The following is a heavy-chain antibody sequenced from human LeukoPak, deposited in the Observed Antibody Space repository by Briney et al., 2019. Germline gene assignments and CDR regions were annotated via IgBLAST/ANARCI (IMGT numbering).Heavy chain of an antibody. V-gene: IGHV4-59*01. D-gene: IGHD6-13*01. Sequence: SETLSLTCTVSGGSISSYYWSWIRQPPGKGLEWIGYIYYSGSTNYNPSLKSRVPISVDTSKNQFSLKLSSVTAADTAVYYCARHGSAAGPPFDYWGQGTLVTVSS. CDR3: ARHGSAAGPPFDY. CDR2: IYYSGST. CDR1: GGSISSYY. J-gene: IGHJ4*02.